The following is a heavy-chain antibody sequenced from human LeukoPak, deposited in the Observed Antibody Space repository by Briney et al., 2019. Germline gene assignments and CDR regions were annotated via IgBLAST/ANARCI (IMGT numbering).Heavy chain of an antibody. V-gene: IGHV1-8*01. CDR3: ARAIYGSGVVDY. Sequence: GASVKVSCKASGYTFTSYDINWVRQATGQGLEWMGWMNPNSGNTGYAQKFQGRVTMTRNTSISTAYMELSSLRSEDTAVYYCARAIYGSGVVDYWGQGTLVTVSS. CDR1: GYTFTSYD. D-gene: IGHD3-10*01. J-gene: IGHJ4*02. CDR2: MNPNSGNT.